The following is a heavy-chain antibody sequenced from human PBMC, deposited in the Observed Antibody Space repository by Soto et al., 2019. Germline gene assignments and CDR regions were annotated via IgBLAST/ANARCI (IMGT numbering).Heavy chain of an antibody. CDR1: GYSCTSYW. D-gene: IGHD6-13*01. Sequence: GESLKISCKGSGYSCTSYWISWVRQMPGKGLEWMGRIDPSDSYTNYSPSFQGHVTISADKSISTAYLQWSSLKASDTAMYYCARHPPGASSCEYDVWGQGTTVTVSS. V-gene: IGHV5-10-1*01. CDR3: ARHPPGASSCEYDV. CDR2: IDPSDSYT. J-gene: IGHJ6*02.